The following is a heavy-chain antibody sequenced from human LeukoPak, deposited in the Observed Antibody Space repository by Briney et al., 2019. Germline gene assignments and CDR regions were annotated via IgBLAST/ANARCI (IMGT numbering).Heavy chain of an antibody. CDR1: GYTFTGYY. Sequence: ASVKVSCKASGYTFTGYYMHWVRQAPGQGLEWMGWINPNSGDTNYAQKFQGRVTMTRDTSISTAYMELSRLRSDDTAVYYCARALYYDFWSGFFGPSPYYFDYWGQGTLVTVSS. D-gene: IGHD3-3*01. CDR2: INPNSGDT. CDR3: ARALYYDFWSGFFGPSPYYFDY. J-gene: IGHJ4*02. V-gene: IGHV1-2*02.